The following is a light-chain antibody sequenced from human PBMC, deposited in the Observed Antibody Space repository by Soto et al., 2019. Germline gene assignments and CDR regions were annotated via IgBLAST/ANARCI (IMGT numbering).Light chain of an antibody. CDR1: QGISNY. CDR2: AAS. Sequence: DIQMTQSPSSLSASVGDRVTITCRASQGISNYLAWYQQKPGKVPKLLIYAASTLQSGVPSRFSGSGSGTDFTRTISSLQPEDVATYYCQKYNGAPLTFGPGTKVDIK. CDR3: QKYNGAPLT. V-gene: IGKV1-27*01. J-gene: IGKJ3*01.